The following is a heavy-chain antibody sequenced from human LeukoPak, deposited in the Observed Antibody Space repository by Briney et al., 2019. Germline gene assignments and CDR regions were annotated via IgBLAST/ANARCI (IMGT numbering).Heavy chain of an antibody. CDR2: IYYSGST. Sequence: PSETLSLTCTVSGGSISSSSYYWGWIRQPPGKGLEWIGSIYYSGSTYYNPSLKSRVTISVDTSKNQFSLKLSSVTAADTAVYYRARQSPPPYVLRFLEWPDSYYFDYWGQGTLVTVS. V-gene: IGHV4-39*01. CDR3: ARQSPPPYVLRFLEWPDSYYFDY. CDR1: GGSISSSSYY. D-gene: IGHD3-3*01. J-gene: IGHJ4*02.